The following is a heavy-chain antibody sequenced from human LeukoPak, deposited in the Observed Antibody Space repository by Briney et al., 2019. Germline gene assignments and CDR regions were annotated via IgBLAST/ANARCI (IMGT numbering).Heavy chain of an antibody. V-gene: IGHV4-4*02. J-gene: IGHJ6*03. CDR1: GGSISSSNW. Sequence: SETLSLTCAVSGGSISSSNWWSWVRQPPGKGLEWIGEIYHSGSTNYNPSLKSRVTISVDTSKNQFSLKLSSVTAADTAVYYCARRGEGYGYYYYYMDVWGKGTTVTISS. D-gene: IGHD3-16*01. CDR2: IYHSGST. CDR3: ARRGEGYGYYYYYMDV.